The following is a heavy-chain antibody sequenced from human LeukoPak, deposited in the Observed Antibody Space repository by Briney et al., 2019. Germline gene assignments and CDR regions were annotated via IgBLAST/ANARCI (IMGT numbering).Heavy chain of an antibody. CDR1: GGTFSSYA. V-gene: IGHV1-69*06. CDR2: IIPIFGTA. Sequence: SVKVSCKASGGTFSSYAISWVRQTPGQGLEWMGGIIPIFGTANFAQKFQGRVTITADKSTSTAYMELNSLRSEDTAVYYCARGSRITYSHDAFDIWGQGTMVTVSS. CDR3: ARGSRITYSHDAFDI. J-gene: IGHJ3*02. D-gene: IGHD1-20*01.